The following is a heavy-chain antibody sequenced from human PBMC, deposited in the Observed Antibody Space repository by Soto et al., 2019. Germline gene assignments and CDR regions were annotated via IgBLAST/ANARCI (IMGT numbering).Heavy chain of an antibody. V-gene: IGHV4-34*01. D-gene: IGHD3-10*01. CDR1: GGSFSGYY. Sequence: PSETLSLTCAVYGGSFSGYYWSWIRQPPGKGLEWIGEINHSGSTNYNPSLKSRVTISVDTSKNQFSLKLSSVTAADTAVYYCARGGGYTMVRGVTDRYFDYWGQGTLVTVSS. CDR2: INHSGST. CDR3: ARGGGYTMVRGVTDRYFDY. J-gene: IGHJ4*02.